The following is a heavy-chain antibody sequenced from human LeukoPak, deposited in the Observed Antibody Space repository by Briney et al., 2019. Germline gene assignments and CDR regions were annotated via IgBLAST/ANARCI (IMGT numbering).Heavy chain of an antibody. CDR1: GGSFSGYY. CDR3: ARRGSGSYRRIPFDY. Sequence: SETLSLTCAVYGGSFSGYYWSWTRQPPGKGLEWIGEINHSGSTNYNPSLKSRVTISVDTSKNQFSLKLSSVTAADTAVYYCARRGSGSYRRIPFDYWGQGTLVTVSS. D-gene: IGHD3-10*01. CDR2: INHSGST. V-gene: IGHV4-34*01. J-gene: IGHJ4*02.